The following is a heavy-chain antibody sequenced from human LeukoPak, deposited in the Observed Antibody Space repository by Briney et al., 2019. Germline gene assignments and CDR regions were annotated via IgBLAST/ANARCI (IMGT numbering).Heavy chain of an antibody. D-gene: IGHD5-18*01. Sequence: GGSLRLSCAASGFTFSYYGMHWVRQAPGKGLEWVAAISDDGSNEYYADSVKGRFTISRDNSKNTLYLQMNSLRAEDTAVYYCATAYSVPGHSYGYNFDYWGQGTLVTVSS. CDR1: GFTFSYYG. CDR3: ATAYSVPGHSYGYNFDY. CDR2: ISDDGSNE. V-gene: IGHV3-30*03. J-gene: IGHJ4*02.